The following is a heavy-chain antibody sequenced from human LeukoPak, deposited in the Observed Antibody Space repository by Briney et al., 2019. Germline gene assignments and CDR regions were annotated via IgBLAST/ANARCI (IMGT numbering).Heavy chain of an antibody. J-gene: IGHJ6*03. CDR2: INPSGGST. CDR3: ARGITMVRGVTFGDYYYMDV. CDR1: GYTFTSYY. V-gene: IGHV1-46*01. D-gene: IGHD3-10*01. Sequence: ASVKVSCKASGYTFTSYYMHWVRQAPGQGLEWMGIINPSGGSTSYAQKFQGRVTMTRDMSTSTVYMELSSLRPEDTAVYYCARGITMVRGVTFGDYYYMDVWGKGTTVTVSS.